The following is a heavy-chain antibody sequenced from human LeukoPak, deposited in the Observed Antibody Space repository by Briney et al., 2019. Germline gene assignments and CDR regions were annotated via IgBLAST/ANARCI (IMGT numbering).Heavy chain of an antibody. CDR3: ARAARFLAAADYYYYYYMDV. CDR2: INPNSGGT. V-gene: IGHV1-2*06. Sequence: GASVKVSCXASGYTFTGYYMHWVRQAPGQRLEWMGRINPNSGGTNYAQKFQGRVTMTRDTSISTAYMELSRLRSDDTAVYYCARAARFLAAADYYYYYYMDVWGKGTTVTVSS. J-gene: IGHJ6*03. CDR1: GYTFTGYY. D-gene: IGHD6-13*01.